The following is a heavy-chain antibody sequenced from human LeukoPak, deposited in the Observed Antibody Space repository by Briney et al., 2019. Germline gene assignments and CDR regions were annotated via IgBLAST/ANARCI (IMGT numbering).Heavy chain of an antibody. D-gene: IGHD4-17*01. CDR2: IWYDGSNK. J-gene: IGHJ4*02. CDR1: GFTFSSYG. V-gene: IGHV3-33*01. CDR3: ARDMGYGDYVTFDY. Sequence: GGSLRLSCAASGFTFSSYGMHWVRQAPGKGLEWVAVIWYDGSNKYYADSVKGRFTISRDNSKNTPYLQMNSLRAEDTAVYYCARDMGYGDYVTFDYWGQGTLVTVFS.